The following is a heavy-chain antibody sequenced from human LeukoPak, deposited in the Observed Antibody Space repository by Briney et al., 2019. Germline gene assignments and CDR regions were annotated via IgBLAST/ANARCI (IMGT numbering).Heavy chain of an antibody. CDR1: GYTFTGYY. CDR3: AREGDYGDYPAAFDI. V-gene: IGHV1-2*02. D-gene: IGHD4-17*01. CDR2: INPNSGGT. Sequence: GASVKVSCKASGYTFTGYYMHWVRQAPGQGLEWMGWINPNSGGTNYAQKFQGRVTMTRDTSISTAYMELSRLRSDDTAVYYCAREGDYGDYPAAFDIWGQGTMVTVSS. J-gene: IGHJ3*02.